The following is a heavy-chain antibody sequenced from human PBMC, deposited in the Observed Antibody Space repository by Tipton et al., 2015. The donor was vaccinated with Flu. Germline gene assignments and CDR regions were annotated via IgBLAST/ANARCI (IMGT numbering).Heavy chain of an antibody. V-gene: IGHV4-61*02. CDR3: ARRDYSNYVSDPKNWFDP. CDR2: IYISGST. J-gene: IGHJ5*02. Sequence: TLSLTCTVSGDSISRGTNYWSWIRQPAGKGLEWIGRIYISGSTNYNPSLKSRVTISVDTSKNQFSLKLASVTAADTAVYYSARRDYSNYVSDPKNWFDPWGQGTLVTVSS. D-gene: IGHD4-11*01. CDR1: GDSISRGTNY.